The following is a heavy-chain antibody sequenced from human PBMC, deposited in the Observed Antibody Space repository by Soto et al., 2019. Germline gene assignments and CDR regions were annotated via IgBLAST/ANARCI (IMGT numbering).Heavy chain of an antibody. CDR3: GRGRSGQIVVFY. D-gene: IGHD6-19*01. CDR2: IGPESGAT. V-gene: IGHV1-2*02. Sequence: ASVKVSCKASGYTFTGHYIHWVRQAPEQGPEWMGEIGPESGATRYAQKFQGRVTMTRDMSITTVYMELNNLSPEDTAVYYCGRGRSGQIVVFYWGQGTPVTV. CDR1: GYTFTGHY. J-gene: IGHJ4*02.